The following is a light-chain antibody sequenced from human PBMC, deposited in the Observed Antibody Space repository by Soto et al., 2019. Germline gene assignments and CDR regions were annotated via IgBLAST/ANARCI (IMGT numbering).Light chain of an antibody. CDR2: GTS. V-gene: IGKV3-20*01. Sequence: EIVMTQSPATLSVSPGXRATLSCRASQSVSSNLAWDQQKPGRAPRLLIHGTSSRATGIPDRFSASGSGTDFTLTIRRLEPEDFAVYYCQQCGTSPPITFGPGTKVDIK. J-gene: IGKJ3*01. CDR3: QQCGTSPPIT. CDR1: QSVSSN.